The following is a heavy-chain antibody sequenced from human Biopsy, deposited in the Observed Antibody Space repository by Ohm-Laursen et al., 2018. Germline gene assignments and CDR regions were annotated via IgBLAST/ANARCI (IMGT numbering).Heavy chain of an antibody. Sequence: SDTLSLTCSVSGGSVSSSNYYWNWIRQTPGKGLEWIGFIYNTERTNYNPSLKSRVTISLDTSKNQFSLELSSVIPSDTAVYYCAIDRVPRRGVMPVYYYGMDVWGQGTLVTVTS. V-gene: IGHV4-61*01. J-gene: IGHJ6*02. CDR3: AIDRVPRRGVMPVYYYGMDV. D-gene: IGHD2-21*01. CDR2: IYNTERT. CDR1: GGSVSSSNYY.